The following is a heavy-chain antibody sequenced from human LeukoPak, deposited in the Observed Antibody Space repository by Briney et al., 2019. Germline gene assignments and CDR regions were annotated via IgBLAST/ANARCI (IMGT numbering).Heavy chain of an antibody. CDR2: INAGNGNT. Sequence: ASVKVSCKASGYTFTSYAMHWVRQAPGQRLEWMGWINAGNGNTKYSQKFQGRVTITRDTSASTAYMELSSLRSEDTAVYYCARGTRRIAAAGPGDYWGQGTLVTVSS. CDR3: ARGTRRIAAAGPGDY. CDR1: GYTFTSYA. J-gene: IGHJ4*02. V-gene: IGHV1-3*01. D-gene: IGHD6-13*01.